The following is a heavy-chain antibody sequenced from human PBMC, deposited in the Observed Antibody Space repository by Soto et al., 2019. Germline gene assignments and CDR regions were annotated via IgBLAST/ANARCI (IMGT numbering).Heavy chain of an antibody. V-gene: IGHV3-33*01. J-gene: IGHJ6*02. CDR3: ARDSSGSYGNTGYCYYYGMDV. Sequence: PGGSLRLSCAASGFTFSSYGMHWVRQAPGKGLEWVAVIWYDGSNKYYADSVKGRFTISRDNSKNTLYLQMNSLRAEDTAVYYCARDSSGSYGNTGYCYYYGMDVWGHGTPVTVS. CDR2: IWYDGSNK. D-gene: IGHD1-26*01. CDR1: GFTFSSYG.